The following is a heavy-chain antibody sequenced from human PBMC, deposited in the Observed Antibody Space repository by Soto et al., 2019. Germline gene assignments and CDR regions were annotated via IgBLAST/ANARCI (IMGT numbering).Heavy chain of an antibody. CDR2: ISAYNGNT. Sequence: APVKASCKASGYTFTSYCLSWVQQAPGQGLEWMGWISAYNGNTNYAQKLQGRVTMTTDTSTSTAYMELRSLRSDDTAVYYCARDLAGWYSSSSPLRSLWGQGTLVTVSS. J-gene: IGHJ4*02. CDR1: GYTFTSYC. V-gene: IGHV1-18*01. CDR3: ARDLAGWYSSSSPLRSL. D-gene: IGHD6-6*01.